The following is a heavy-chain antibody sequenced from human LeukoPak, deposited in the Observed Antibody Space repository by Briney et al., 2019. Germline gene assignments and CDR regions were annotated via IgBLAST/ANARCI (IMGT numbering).Heavy chain of an antibody. CDR2: ISSSGSTI. CDR3: AREALLWFGESTYYYYMDV. J-gene: IGHJ6*03. V-gene: IGHV3-11*01. D-gene: IGHD3-10*01. Sequence: GGSLRLSCVASGFTFSDYYMNWIRQAPGKGLEWVSYISSSGSTIYYADSVKGRFTISRDNAKNSLYLQMNSLRAEDTAVYYCAREALLWFGESTYYYYMDVWGKGTTVTVSS. CDR1: GFTFSDYY.